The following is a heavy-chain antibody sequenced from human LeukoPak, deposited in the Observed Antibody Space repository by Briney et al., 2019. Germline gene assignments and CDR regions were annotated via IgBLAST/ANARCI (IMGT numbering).Heavy chain of an antibody. J-gene: IGHJ4*02. CDR3: AREPTGGSCYFDY. D-gene: IGHD1-26*01. V-gene: IGHV1-46*01. CDR2: TDPSSGNV. Sequence: ASVKVSRKASGYTFTSFYMHWVRQAPGQGLEWMGMTDPSSGNVNYPKKFQGRVAVTRDTSTSTLYMELSSLRSDDTAVYYCAREPTGGSCYFDYWGQGTLVTVSS. CDR1: GYTFTSFY.